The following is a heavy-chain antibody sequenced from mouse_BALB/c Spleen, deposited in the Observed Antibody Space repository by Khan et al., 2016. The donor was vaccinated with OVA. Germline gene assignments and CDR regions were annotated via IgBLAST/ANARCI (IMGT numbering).Heavy chain of an antibody. V-gene: IGHV5-6*01. CDR2: MSSGGDYT. D-gene: IGHD4-1*01. CDR1: GFTFSSYS. Sequence: EVQLQESGGDLVKPGGSLKLSCAASGFTFSSYSMSWVRQIPDKRLEWVATMSSGGDYTYYPDSVKGRFTISRDNAKNTLYPQMSSLKSEDTAMYYCASHLTGSFAYWGQGTLVTVSA. J-gene: IGHJ3*01. CDR3: ASHLTGSFAY.